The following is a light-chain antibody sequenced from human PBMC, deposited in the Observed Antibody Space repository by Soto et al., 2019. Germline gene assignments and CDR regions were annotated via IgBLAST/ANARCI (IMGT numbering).Light chain of an antibody. CDR2: AAS. J-gene: IGKJ5*01. CDR3: QQSNNCPPIT. V-gene: IGKV3-11*01. Sequence: EIVLTQSPATLSLSPGERATLTCRASQSVSSYLDWYQQKPGKAPRLLIYAASNRPTGIPARFSGSGSGTDFTLTISSLEPEDFAVYYCQQSNNCPPITFGQGTRVEIK. CDR1: QSVSSY.